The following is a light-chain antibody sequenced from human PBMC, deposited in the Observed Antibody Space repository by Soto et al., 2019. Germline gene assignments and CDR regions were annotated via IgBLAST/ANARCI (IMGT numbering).Light chain of an antibody. V-gene: IGKV3-15*01. Sequence: DIVMTQSPATLSVSPGERATLSCRASQSVSSNLAWYQQKPGQAPTLLIYGASARASGIPARFSGSGSGTEFTLTISSLQSEDFAVYYCQHYNNWPFTFGQGTKLEIK. CDR1: QSVSSN. CDR2: GAS. J-gene: IGKJ2*01. CDR3: QHYNNWPFT.